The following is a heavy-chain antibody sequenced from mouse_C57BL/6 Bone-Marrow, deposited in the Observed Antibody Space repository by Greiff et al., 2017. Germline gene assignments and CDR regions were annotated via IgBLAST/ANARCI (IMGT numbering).Heavy chain of an antibody. Sequence: EVHLVESGGGLVQPGGSLSLSCAASGFTFTDYYMSWVRQPPGKALEWLGFIRNKANGYTNEYSASVKGRFTISRDNSQSILYLQMNALRAEDSATYYGARYSYGSSYWYFDVWGTGTTVTVSS. V-gene: IGHV7-3*01. CDR2: IRNKANGYTN. CDR3: ARYSYGSSYWYFDV. J-gene: IGHJ1*03. D-gene: IGHD1-1*01. CDR1: GFTFTDYY.